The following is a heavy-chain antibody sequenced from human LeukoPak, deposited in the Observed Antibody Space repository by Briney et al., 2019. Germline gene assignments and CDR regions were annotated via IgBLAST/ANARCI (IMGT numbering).Heavy chain of an antibody. Sequence: SVKVSCKASGDTFSSYAISWVRQAPGQGLEWMGGIIPIFGTANYAQKFQGRVTITTDESTSTAYMELSSLRSEDTAVYYCASNRHYYDSSGYFFWGQGTLVTVSS. J-gene: IGHJ4*02. CDR3: ASNRHYYDSSGYFF. V-gene: IGHV1-69*05. CDR2: IIPIFGTA. D-gene: IGHD3-22*01. CDR1: GDTFSSYA.